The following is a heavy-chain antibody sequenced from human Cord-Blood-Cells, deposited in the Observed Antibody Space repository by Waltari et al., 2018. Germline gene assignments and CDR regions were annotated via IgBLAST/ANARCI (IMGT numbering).Heavy chain of an antibody. CDR2: IRSKAYGGTT. J-gene: IGHJ5*02. CDR3: TRSGSDIVVVPAAIRDWFDP. D-gene: IGHD2-2*02. Sequence: EVQLVESGGGLVKPGRSLRLSCTASGFTFGDYAMSWFRPAPGKGLEWVGFIRSKAYGGTTEYAASVKGRFTISRDDSKSIAYLQMNSLKTEDTAVYYCTRSGSDIVVVPAAIRDWFDPWGQGTLVTVSS. CDR1: GFTFGDYA. V-gene: IGHV3-49*05.